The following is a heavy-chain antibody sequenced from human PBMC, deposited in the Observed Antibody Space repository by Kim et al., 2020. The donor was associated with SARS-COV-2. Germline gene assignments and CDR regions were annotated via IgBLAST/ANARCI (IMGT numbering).Heavy chain of an antibody. CDR3: ATVDRPLPQH. V-gene: IGHV3-7*03. D-gene: IGHD1-26*01. CDR2: EN. Sequence: ENYYGDPVKGLFTKSRDNAKNSLYLQMNTLRGEDTAVYYCATVDRPLPQHWGQGTLVCVSS. J-gene: IGHJ1*01.